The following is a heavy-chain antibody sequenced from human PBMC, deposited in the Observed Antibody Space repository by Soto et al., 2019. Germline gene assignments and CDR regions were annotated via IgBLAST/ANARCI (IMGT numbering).Heavy chain of an antibody. V-gene: IGHV4-34*02. D-gene: IGHD3-3*02. CDR2: INHSGGT. J-gene: IGHJ6*02. CDR1: GGSFSGYY. CDR3: ARDRRYYHFWSGYQNEGPYDMDV. Sequence: QVQLQQRGARRLKPSETLSLTCAVYGGSFSGYYWTWIRQAPGKGLERLGEINHSGGTNYNSSLKRRVTISVDTSKNPFTLVLYYETAADRAVYYCARDRRYYHFWSGYQNEGPYDMDVWGQGTTVTVSS.